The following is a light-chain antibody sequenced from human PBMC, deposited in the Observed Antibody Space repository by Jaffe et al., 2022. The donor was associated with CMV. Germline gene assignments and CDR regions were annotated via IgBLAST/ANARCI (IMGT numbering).Light chain of an antibody. J-gene: IGKJ2*01. CDR3: QQRSNWPRT. CDR1: QSVGNS. CDR2: DAF. V-gene: IGKV3-11*01. Sequence: EMVLTQSPATLSLSPGERATLSCRASQSVGNSLAWYQQKPGQAPRLLMYDAFNRATGVPDRFSGSGSGADFTLTISSLEPEDFAIYYCQQRSNWPRTFGQGTKLEI.